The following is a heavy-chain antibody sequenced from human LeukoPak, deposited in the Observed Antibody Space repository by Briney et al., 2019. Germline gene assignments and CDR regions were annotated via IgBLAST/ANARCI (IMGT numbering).Heavy chain of an antibody. J-gene: IGHJ4*02. CDR1: GFTFSSYA. V-gene: IGHV3-23*01. D-gene: IGHD6-13*01. CDR3: AKTRPLDSSSWSHGDY. CDR2: ISGSGDST. Sequence: GGSLRLSCAASGFTFSSYAMGWVRQAPGKGLEWVSAISGSGDSTYYGDSVKGRFTISRDNSKNALYLQMNSLRAEDTAVYYCAKTRPLDSSSWSHGDYWGQGTLVTVSS.